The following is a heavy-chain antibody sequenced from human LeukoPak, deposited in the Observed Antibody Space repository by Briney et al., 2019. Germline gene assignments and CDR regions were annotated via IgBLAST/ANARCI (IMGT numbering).Heavy chain of an antibody. CDR2: ISPNSGGT. CDR3: ARGWRINSSGGFVDP. CDR1: AYRFSDYY. V-gene: IGHV1-2*02. D-gene: IGHD6-6*01. J-gene: IGHJ5*02. Sequence: GASVKVSCMASAYRFSDYYLHWVRQAPGQGLQWMGWISPNSGGTNYAQKFQGRVTMTRDTSISTVYMELNRLTSDDTAVYYCARGWRINSSGGFVDPLGQGTLVTVSS.